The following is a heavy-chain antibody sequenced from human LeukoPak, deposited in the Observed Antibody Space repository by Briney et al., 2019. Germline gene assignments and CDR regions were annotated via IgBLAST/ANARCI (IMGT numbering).Heavy chain of an antibody. Sequence: GGSLRLSCAASGFTFSSYAMHWVRQAPGKGLEWVAVISYDGSNKYYADSVKGRFTISRDNSRNTLYLQVNSLRAEDTAVYYCAREPLWWGKGTLVTVSS. CDR2: ISYDGSNK. J-gene: IGHJ4*02. CDR3: AREPLW. D-gene: IGHD2-21*01. V-gene: IGHV3-30-3*01. CDR1: GFTFSSYA.